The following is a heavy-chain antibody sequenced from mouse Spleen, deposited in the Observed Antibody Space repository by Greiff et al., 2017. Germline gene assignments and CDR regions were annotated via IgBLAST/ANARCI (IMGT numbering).Heavy chain of an antibody. CDR2: IDPSDSYT. J-gene: IGHJ2*01. Sequence: QVQLQQSGAELVMPGASVKLSCKASGYTFTSYWMHWVKQRPGQGLEWIGEIDPSDSYTNYNQKFKGKATLTVDKSSSTAYMQLSSLTSEDSAVYYCAIYGNPYYWGQGTTLTVSS. CDR1: GYTFTSYW. V-gene: IGHV1-69*01. D-gene: IGHD2-1*01. CDR3: AIYGNPYY.